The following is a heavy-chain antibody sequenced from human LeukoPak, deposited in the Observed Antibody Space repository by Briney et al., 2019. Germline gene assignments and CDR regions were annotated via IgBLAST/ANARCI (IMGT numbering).Heavy chain of an antibody. CDR1: GGSISSYY. V-gene: IGHV4-59*01. CDR2: IYYTGT. Sequence: SETLSFTCTVSGGSISSYYWNWIRQSPGKGLEWIGYIYYTGTSYNPSLKSRVTISADTSKNQFSLKLISVTAADTAVYYCASRKLGNDYWGQGTLVTVSS. J-gene: IGHJ4*02. D-gene: IGHD7-27*01. CDR3: ASRKLGNDY.